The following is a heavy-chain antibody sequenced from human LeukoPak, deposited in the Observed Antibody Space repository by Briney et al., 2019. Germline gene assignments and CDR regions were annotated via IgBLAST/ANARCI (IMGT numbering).Heavy chain of an antibody. CDR3: ARLVYGSGSYYKGYFDY. CDR2: IFPADSDT. V-gene: IGHV5-51*01. D-gene: IGHD3-10*01. Sequence: ESLKISCKGSGYSFTSYWIGWVRQMPGKGLEWMGIIFPADSDTKYSPSFQGQVSISVDKSISTAYLQWSSLKASDTAMYYCARLVYGSGSYYKGYFDYWGQGTLVTVSS. J-gene: IGHJ4*02. CDR1: GYSFTSYW.